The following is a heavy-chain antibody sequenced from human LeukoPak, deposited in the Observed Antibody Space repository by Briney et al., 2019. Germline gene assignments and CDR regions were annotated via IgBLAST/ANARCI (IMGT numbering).Heavy chain of an antibody. CDR3: ARDVGRILWFGELSRYYMDV. Sequence: SVKVSCKSSGYTFTRYAISWVRQAPGQGLEWMGDIIPIFGTANYAQKFQGRVTITADKSTSTAYMELSSLRSEDTAVYYCARDVGRILWFGELSRYYMDVWGKGTTVTVSS. J-gene: IGHJ6*03. CDR1: GYTFTRYA. D-gene: IGHD3-10*01. V-gene: IGHV1-69*06. CDR2: IIPIFGTA.